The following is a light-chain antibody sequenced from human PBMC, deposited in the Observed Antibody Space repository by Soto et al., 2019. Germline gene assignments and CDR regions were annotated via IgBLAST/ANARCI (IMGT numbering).Light chain of an antibody. CDR3: QHYGSLVLT. Sequence: EIGLTQSPGTLSLSPGERATLSCRASQSVSSTYLAWYQQKPGQAPRLLIYGASSRATGIPDRFSGSGSGTDFTLNISRLEPEDLAEYYCQHYGSLVLTFGGGTKVVIK. V-gene: IGKV3-20*01. J-gene: IGKJ4*01. CDR1: QSVSSTY. CDR2: GAS.